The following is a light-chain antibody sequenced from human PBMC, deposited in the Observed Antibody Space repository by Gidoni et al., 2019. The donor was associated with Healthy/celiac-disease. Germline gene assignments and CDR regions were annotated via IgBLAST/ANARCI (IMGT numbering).Light chain of an antibody. J-gene: IGKJ3*01. CDR2: WAS. V-gene: IGKV4-1*01. CDR3: QQYYSTPT. Sequence: DSLAVSLGERATINCKSSQSVLYSSNNKNYLAWYQQKPGQPPKLLIYWASTRESGVPDRFSGSGSGTDFTLTISSLQAEDVAVYYCQQYYSTPTFXPXTKVDIK. CDR1: QSVLYSSNNKNY.